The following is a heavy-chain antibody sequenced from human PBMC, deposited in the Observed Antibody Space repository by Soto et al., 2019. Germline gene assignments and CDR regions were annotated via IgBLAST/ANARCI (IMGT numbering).Heavy chain of an antibody. CDR3: ARGRDSGLFYFDY. Sequence: GGSLRLSCAASGFTFSNYDMHWVRQATGKGLEWVSTISTAGNTYSPGSVKGRFTISRENAKNSLYLQMNSLRVDDTAVYYCARGRDSGLFYFDYWGGGTLVTVSS. CDR2: ISTAGNT. D-gene: IGHD2-21*01. V-gene: IGHV3-13*01. J-gene: IGHJ4*02. CDR1: GFTFSNYD.